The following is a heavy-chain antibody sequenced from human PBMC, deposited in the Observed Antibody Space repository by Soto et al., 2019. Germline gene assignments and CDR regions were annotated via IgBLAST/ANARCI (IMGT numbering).Heavy chain of an antibody. J-gene: IGHJ4*02. V-gene: IGHV4-34*01. CDR2: INHSGST. Sequence: SETLSLTCAVYGGSLSGYYWSWIRQPPGKGLEWIGEINHSGSTNYNPSLKSRVTISVDTSKNQFSLKLSSVTAADTAVYYCARETQYSSSWYGDYWGQGTLVTVSS. CDR3: ARETQYSSSWYGDY. CDR1: GGSLSGYY. D-gene: IGHD6-13*01.